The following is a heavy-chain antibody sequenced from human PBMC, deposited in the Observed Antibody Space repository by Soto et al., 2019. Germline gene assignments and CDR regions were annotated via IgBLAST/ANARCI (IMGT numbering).Heavy chain of an antibody. D-gene: IGHD4-17*01. CDR2: ISAYNGNT. CDR1: GYTFTSYG. J-gene: IGHJ4*02. Sequence: GASVKVSCKASGYTFTSYGISWVRQAPGQGLEWMGWISAYNGNTNYAQKLQGRVTMTTDTSTSTAYMELRSQRSDDTAVYYCARRELTTVMVFGLGYWGQGTLVTVSS. CDR3: ARRELTTVMVFGLGY. V-gene: IGHV1-18*01.